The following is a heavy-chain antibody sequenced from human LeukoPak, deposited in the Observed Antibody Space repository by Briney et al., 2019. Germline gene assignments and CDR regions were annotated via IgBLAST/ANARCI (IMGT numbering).Heavy chain of an antibody. V-gene: IGHV1-8*01. CDR3: ARGAGATYYYYYMDV. Sequence: GASVKLSCKASGYTFTSYDINWVRQATGQGLEWMGWMNPNSGNTGYAQKFQGRVTMTRNTSISTAYMELSSLRSEDTAVYYCARGAGATYYYYYMDVWGKGTTVTVSS. CDR1: GYTFTSYD. J-gene: IGHJ6*03. CDR2: MNPNSGNT.